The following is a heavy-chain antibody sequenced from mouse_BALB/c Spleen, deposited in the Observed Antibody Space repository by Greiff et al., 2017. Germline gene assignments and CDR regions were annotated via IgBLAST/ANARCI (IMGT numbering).Heavy chain of an antibody. CDR1: GFTFSSFG. CDR3: ARVYGNYYYFDY. V-gene: IGHV5-17*02. D-gene: IGHD2-1*01. CDR2: ISSGSSTI. J-gene: IGHJ2*01. Sequence: EVQGVESGGGLVQPGGSRKLSCAASGFTFSSFGMHWVRQAPEKGLEWVAYISSGSSTIYYADTVKGRFTISRDNPKNTLFLQMTSLRSEDTAMYYCARVYGNYYYFDYWGQGTTLTVSS.